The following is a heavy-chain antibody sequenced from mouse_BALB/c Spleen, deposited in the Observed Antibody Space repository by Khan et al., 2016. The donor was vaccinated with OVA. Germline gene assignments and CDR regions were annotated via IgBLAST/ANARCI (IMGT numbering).Heavy chain of an antibody. CDR3: TRDRSDY. J-gene: IGHJ2*01. V-gene: IGHV1-7*01. CDR1: GYTFTTYW. Sequence: QVQLKESGAELAKPGASVKMSCKASGYTFTTYWMHWVKQRPGQGLEWIGYINPTSGYTDYNEKFKDRATLSADRSSSTAYMQLSSLTSEESAVYYCTRDRSDYWGQGTTHTVSS. CDR2: INPTSGYT.